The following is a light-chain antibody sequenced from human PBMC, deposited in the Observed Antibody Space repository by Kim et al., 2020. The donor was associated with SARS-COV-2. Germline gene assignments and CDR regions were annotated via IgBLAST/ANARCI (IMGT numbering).Light chain of an antibody. J-gene: IGLJ3*02. CDR3: QVWDSSGDHVV. Sequence: SYELTQPPSVSVAPGKTARITCGGNNIASKSVHWYQQKPGQAPVLVIYYDSDRPSGIPERFSGSNSGNTATLTISRVEAGDEADYYCQVWDSSGDHVVFGGGTQLTVL. CDR1: NIASKS. CDR2: YDS. V-gene: IGLV3-21*04.